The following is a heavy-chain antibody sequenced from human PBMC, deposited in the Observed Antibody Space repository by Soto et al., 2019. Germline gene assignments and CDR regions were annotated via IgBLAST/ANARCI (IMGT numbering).Heavy chain of an antibody. CDR1: GGSLSSGCYY. J-gene: IGHJ5*02. D-gene: IGHD1-1*01. V-gene: IGHV4-31*03. CDR2: IYYSGST. CDR3: ASRTVPKTWVGNWFDH. Sequence: PXQSLRHPCTVAGGSLSSGCYYRSWIRKPQGKGLEWIGYIYYSGSTYYNPSLTSRVTISVDTSKNQFSMKLSSVTAADTAVYYCASRTVPKTWVGNWFDHWGQGTLVTV.